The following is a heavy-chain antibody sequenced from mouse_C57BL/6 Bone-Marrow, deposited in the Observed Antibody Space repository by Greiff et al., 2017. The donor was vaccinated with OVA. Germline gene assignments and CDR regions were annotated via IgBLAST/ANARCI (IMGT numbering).Heavy chain of an antibody. Sequence: VQLVESGPGLVQPSQSLSITCTVSGFSLTSYGVHWVRQSPGKGLEWLGVIWRGGSTDYNAAFMSRLSITKDNSKSQVFFKMNSLQADDTAIYYCAKKRTTGTSWYFDVWGTGTTVTVSS. CDR1: GFSLTSYG. J-gene: IGHJ1*03. CDR2: IWRGGST. D-gene: IGHD4-1*02. CDR3: AKKRTTGTSWYFDV. V-gene: IGHV2-5*01.